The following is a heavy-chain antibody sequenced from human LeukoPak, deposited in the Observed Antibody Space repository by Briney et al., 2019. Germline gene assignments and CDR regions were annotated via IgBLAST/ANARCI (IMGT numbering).Heavy chain of an antibody. V-gene: IGHV3-23*01. J-gene: IGHJ4*02. CDR3: AKDPTMIVVVIPDY. CDR2: ISSSDGSS. D-gene: IGHD3-22*01. Sequence: GGSLRLSCAASGFTFSTLAMTWVRQAPGKGLEWVSSISSSDGSSYYADSVKGRFTISRDNSKNTLYLQMNSLRAEDTAVYYCAKDPTMIVVVIPDYWGQGTLVTVSS. CDR1: GFTFSTLA.